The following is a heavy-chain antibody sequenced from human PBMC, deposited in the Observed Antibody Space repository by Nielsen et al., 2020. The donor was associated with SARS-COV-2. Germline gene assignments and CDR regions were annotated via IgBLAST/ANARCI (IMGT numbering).Heavy chain of an antibody. Sequence: WVRQAPGQGLEWMGWMNPNSGNTGYAQKFQGRVTVTRNTSISTAYMELSSLRSEDTAVYYCARDFGSGWEGWGQGTLVTVSS. CDR2: MNPNSGNT. D-gene: IGHD6-19*01. J-gene: IGHJ4*02. CDR3: ARDFGSGWEG. V-gene: IGHV1-8*01.